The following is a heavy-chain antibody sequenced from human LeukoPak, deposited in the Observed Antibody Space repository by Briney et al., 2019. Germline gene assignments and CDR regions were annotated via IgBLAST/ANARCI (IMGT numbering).Heavy chain of an antibody. Sequence: GGSLRLSCAASGFTFNTYSMNWVRQAPGKGLEWVSYISSGSSTRYYADSVKGRFTISRDNAKNSLYLQMNSLRGEDTAVYYCARDNYGLDVWGQGTTVTVSS. CDR1: GFTFNTYS. V-gene: IGHV3-48*01. J-gene: IGHJ6*02. CDR3: ARDNYGLDV. CDR2: ISSGSSTR.